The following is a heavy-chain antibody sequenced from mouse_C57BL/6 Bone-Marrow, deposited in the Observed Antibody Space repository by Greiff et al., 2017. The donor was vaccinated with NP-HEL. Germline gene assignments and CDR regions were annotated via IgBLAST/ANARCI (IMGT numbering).Heavy chain of an antibody. CDR2: ISSGGSYT. V-gene: IGHV5-6*01. Sequence: SGGDLVKPGGSLKLSCAASGFTFSSYAMSWVRQTPDKRLEWVATISSGGSYTYYPDSVKGRFTISRDNAKNTLYLQMSSLKSEDTAMYYCASHYGSSPFAYWGQGTLVTVSA. D-gene: IGHD1-1*01. J-gene: IGHJ3*01. CDR1: GFTFSSYA. CDR3: ASHYGSSPFAY.